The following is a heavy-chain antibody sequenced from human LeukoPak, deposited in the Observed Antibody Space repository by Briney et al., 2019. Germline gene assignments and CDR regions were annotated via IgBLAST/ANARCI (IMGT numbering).Heavy chain of an antibody. J-gene: IGHJ4*02. CDR2: INPNSGDT. CDR3: ARDDYSGSYRPFDY. D-gene: IGHD1-26*01. Sequence: ASVRVSCKASGYTFTGYFLHWVRQAPGRGLEWMGWINPNSGDTTYAQNFQGRVTMTRDTSISTAYFELSRLTSDDTAIYYCARDDYSGSYRPFDYWGQGALVSVSP. CDR1: GYTFTGYF. V-gene: IGHV1-2*02.